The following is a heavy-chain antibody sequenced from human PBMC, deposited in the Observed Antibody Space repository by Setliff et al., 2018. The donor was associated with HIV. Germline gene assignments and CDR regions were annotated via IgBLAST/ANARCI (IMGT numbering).Heavy chain of an antibody. CDR3: ARGSCSGCYLSDY. Sequence: ASVKVSCKAFGYTFSTNAIHWVRQAPGQRLEWMGYINAGDDNTRYSEKFQGRVTITRDTSANTAYMELSSLRPEDTAVYYCARGSCSGCYLSDYWGLGTLVTVS. J-gene: IGHJ4*02. CDR1: GYTFSTNA. V-gene: IGHV1-3*01. D-gene: IGHD6-19*01. CDR2: INAGDDNT.